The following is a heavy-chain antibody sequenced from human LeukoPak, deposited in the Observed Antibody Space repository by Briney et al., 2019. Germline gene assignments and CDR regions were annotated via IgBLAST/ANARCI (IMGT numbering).Heavy chain of an antibody. CDR1: GGSISSGDYY. V-gene: IGHV4-30-4*01. J-gene: IGHJ4*02. CDR3: ARATLSSGYYQDLDY. Sequence: SETLSLTCTVSGGSISSGDYYWSWIRQPPGKGLEWIGYIYYSGSTYYNPSLKSRVTISVDTSKNQFSLKLSSVTAAGTAVYYCARATLSSGYYQDLDYWGQGTLVTVSS. D-gene: IGHD3-22*01. CDR2: IYYSGST.